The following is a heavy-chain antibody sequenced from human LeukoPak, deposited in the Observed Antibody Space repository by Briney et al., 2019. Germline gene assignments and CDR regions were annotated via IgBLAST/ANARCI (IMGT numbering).Heavy chain of an antibody. CDR2: ISAYNGNT. Sequence: ASVKVSCKASGYTFTGYYIHWVRQAPGQGLEWMGWISAYNGNTNYAQKLQGRVTMTTDTSTSTAYMELRSLRSDDTAVYYCARELLSTLDYWGQGTLVTVSS. D-gene: IGHD3-10*01. V-gene: IGHV1-18*04. CDR3: ARELLSTLDY. J-gene: IGHJ4*02. CDR1: GYTFTGYY.